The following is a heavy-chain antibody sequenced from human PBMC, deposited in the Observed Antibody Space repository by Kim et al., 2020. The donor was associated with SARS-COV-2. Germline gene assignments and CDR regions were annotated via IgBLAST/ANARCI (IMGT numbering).Heavy chain of an antibody. J-gene: IGHJ5*01. CDR1: GFTFSSYA. D-gene: IGHD3-10*01. CDR2: ISGIGGSK. Sequence: GGSLRLSCAASGFTFSSYAMNWVRQAPGQGLEWVSTISGIGGSKYYADSVTGRFTISSDNSKNTLPLQMNSLRAEDTAISYCAKIEVLVAFVASWDS. CDR3: AKIEVLVAFVASWDS. V-gene: IGHV3-23*01.